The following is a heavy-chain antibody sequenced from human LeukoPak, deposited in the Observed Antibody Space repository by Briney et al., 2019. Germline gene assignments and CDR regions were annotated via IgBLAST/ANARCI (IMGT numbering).Heavy chain of an antibody. Sequence: PGGSLRLSCITSEFTFSTYSMSWVRQAPGKGLEWVSYISDSGSTTQYADSMKGRFTISRDNAKNSLYLQMNSLRAEDTAVYYCARVEKYYYDSYYFDYWGQGTLVTVSS. CDR3: ARVEKYYYDSYYFDY. CDR1: EFTFSTYS. V-gene: IGHV3-48*01. J-gene: IGHJ4*02. D-gene: IGHD3-22*01. CDR2: ISDSGSTT.